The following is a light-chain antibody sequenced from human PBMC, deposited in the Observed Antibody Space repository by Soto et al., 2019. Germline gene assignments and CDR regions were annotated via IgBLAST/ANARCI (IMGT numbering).Light chain of an antibody. V-gene: IGKV1-5*03. CDR1: QSISSW. CDR3: QQYNHPPRT. Sequence: DIQMTQSPSTLSASVGDRVTITCRASQSISSWLAWYQQKPGKAPKLLIYKASSLESGVPSRFSGSGSGTEFTLTISSLQPDDFATYYCQQYNHPPRTFGQGTKVEIK. J-gene: IGKJ1*01. CDR2: KAS.